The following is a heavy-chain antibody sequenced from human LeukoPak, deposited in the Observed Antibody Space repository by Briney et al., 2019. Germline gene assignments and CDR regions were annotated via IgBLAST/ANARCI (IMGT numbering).Heavy chain of an antibody. CDR3: AKDPGGDSSGYYFAY. V-gene: IGHV3-30*18. Sequence: PGRSLRLSCAASGFTFTGYGMRWVRQAPCKGLEWVAVISYDGSNKYYADSVKGRFTISRDNSKNTLYLQMNSLRVEDTAVYYCAKDPGGDSSGYYFAYWGQGTLVTVSS. CDR1: GFTFTGYG. D-gene: IGHD3-22*01. CDR2: ISYDGSNK. J-gene: IGHJ4*02.